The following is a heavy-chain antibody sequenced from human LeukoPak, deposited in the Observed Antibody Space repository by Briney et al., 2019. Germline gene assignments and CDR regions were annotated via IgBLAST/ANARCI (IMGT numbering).Heavy chain of an antibody. CDR3: ARTKRDGYNYEYFQH. CDR2: ISTYNGNT. CDR1: GYTFINYD. D-gene: IGHD5-24*01. Sequence: ASVKVSCKASGYTFINYDFSWVRQAPGQGLEWMGWISTYNGNTNYAQRLQGRVTMTTDTSTSTAYMELRSLRSDDTAVYYCARTKRDGYNYEYFQHWGQGTLVTVSS. V-gene: IGHV1-18*01. J-gene: IGHJ1*01.